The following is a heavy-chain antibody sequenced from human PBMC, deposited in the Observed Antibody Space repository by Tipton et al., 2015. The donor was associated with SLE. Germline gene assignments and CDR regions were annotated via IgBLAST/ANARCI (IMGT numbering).Heavy chain of an antibody. V-gene: IGHV4-38-2*01. D-gene: IGHD3-10*01. CDR3: ARGRDGSGSYYRRGYYFDY. J-gene: IGHJ4*02. Sequence: TLSLTCAVSGYSISSGYYWGWIRQPPGKGLEWIGSIYHSGSTYYNPSLKSRVTISVDTSKNQFSLKLSSVTAADTAVYYCARGRDGSGSYYRRGYYFDYWGQGTLVTVSS. CDR1: GYSISSGYY. CDR2: IYHSGST.